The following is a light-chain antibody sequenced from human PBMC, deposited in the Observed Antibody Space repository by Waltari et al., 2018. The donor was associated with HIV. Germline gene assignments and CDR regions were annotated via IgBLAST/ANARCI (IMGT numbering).Light chain of an antibody. V-gene: IGLV1-47*01. Sequence: QSVLTQPSSASGTPGQRVTISCSGSSSNIGSHSVYWYQQLPGTTPKLLIYRNNERPSGVPDRFSGSKSGTSASLAISGLRSEDEADYYCAAWDDSLSGWVFGGGTKLTVL. CDR1: SSNIGSHS. J-gene: IGLJ3*02. CDR3: AAWDDSLSGWV. CDR2: RNN.